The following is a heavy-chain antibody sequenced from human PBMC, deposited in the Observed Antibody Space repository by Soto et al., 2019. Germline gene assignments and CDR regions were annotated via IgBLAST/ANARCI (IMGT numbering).Heavy chain of an antibody. CDR3: AHRGIAVAGTRRWAEYFQH. CDR2: IYWNDDK. J-gene: IGHJ1*01. Sequence: CGPTRVNPTPTLALTCTFSGFSLITSGVGVGWIRKHPGTEMEWLALIYWNDDKRYSPSLKSRLTITKDTSKNQVVLTMTNMDPVDTATYYCAHRGIAVAGTRRWAEYFQHWGQGTMVTVSS. CDR1: GFSLITSGVG. D-gene: IGHD6-19*01. V-gene: IGHV2-5*01.